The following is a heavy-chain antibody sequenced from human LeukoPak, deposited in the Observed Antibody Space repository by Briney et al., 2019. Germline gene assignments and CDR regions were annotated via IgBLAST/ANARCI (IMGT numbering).Heavy chain of an antibody. CDR1: KFTFSSYW. D-gene: IGHD4-17*01. CDR2: INSDGNST. CDR3: ARGHTAVTRHFDF. V-gene: IGHV3-74*01. Sequence: GGSLRLSCAASKFTFSSYWMHWVRHAPGKGLVWVSRINSDGNSTNYADSVKGRFTISRDNAKNTLYLQMNSLRAEDTAVYYCARGHTAVTRHFDFWGQGTLVTVSS. J-gene: IGHJ4*02.